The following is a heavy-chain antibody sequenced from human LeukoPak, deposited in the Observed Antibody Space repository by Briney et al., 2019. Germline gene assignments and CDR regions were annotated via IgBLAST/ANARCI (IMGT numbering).Heavy chain of an antibody. CDR3: ARGKTYYDILTGLGY. V-gene: IGHV3-30-3*01. J-gene: IGHJ1*01. D-gene: IGHD3-9*01. Sequence: GGSLRLSCAASGFTFSSYAMHWVRQAPGKGLEWVAVISYDGSNKYYADSVKGRFTISRDNSKNTLYLQVNSLRAEDTAVYYCARGKTYYDILTGLGYWGQGTLVTVSS. CDR2: ISYDGSNK. CDR1: GFTFSSYA.